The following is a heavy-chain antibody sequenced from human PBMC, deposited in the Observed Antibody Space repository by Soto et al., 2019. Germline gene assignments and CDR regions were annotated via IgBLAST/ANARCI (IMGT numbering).Heavy chain of an antibody. CDR3: ARDLYCSSTSCYTHYYGMDV. CDR2: IDPSDSYT. V-gene: IGHV5-10-1*01. CDR1: GYSFTSYW. D-gene: IGHD2-2*02. J-gene: IGHJ6*02. Sequence: GESLKISCKGSGYSFTSYWISWVRQMPGKGLEWMGRIDPSDSYTNYSPSFQGHVTISADKSISTAYLQWSSLKASDTAMYYCARDLYCSSTSCYTHYYGMDVWGQGTTVTV.